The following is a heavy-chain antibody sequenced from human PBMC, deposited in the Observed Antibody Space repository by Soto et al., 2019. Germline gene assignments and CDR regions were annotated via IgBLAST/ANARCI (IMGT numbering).Heavy chain of an antibody. J-gene: IGHJ3*02. CDR3: AIDTYEDCNGGSCLFSVFDM. V-gene: IGHV3-23*01. Sequence: GGSLRLSCAASGFTFRSSAMNWVRQAPGKGLEWVSGISGSGVKTYYTDSVKGRFSIYRDNSKDTLYLQMNSLRAEDTAVYYCAIDTYEDCNGGSCLFSVFDMWGQGTMVTVSS. CDR1: GFTFRSSA. CDR2: ISGSGVKT. D-gene: IGHD2-15*01.